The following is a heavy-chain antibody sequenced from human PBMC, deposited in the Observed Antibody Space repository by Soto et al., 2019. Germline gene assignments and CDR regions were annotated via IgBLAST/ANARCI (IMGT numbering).Heavy chain of an antibody. J-gene: IGHJ4*02. D-gene: IGHD2-8*01. V-gene: IGHV4-31*03. CDR1: GGSITTIDYY. Sequence: SETLSLTCTVSGGSITTIDYYWTWIRQLPGEGLEWIAYIHHAGPTYYNPSLQSRITISVDTSQNQFSLKLNSVTAADTAVYFCAGNPNPLSYLAYSGQGALVTVSS. CDR3: AGNPNPLSYLAY. CDR2: IHHAGPT.